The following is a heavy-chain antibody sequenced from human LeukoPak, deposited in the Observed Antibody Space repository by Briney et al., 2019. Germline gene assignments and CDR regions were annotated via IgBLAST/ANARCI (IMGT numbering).Heavy chain of an antibody. J-gene: IGHJ4*02. CDR1: GFTFSNHA. CDR2: IRSTSSTI. Sequence: GGSLRLSCAASGFTFSNHAMNWVRQAPGKGLEWISYIRSTSSTIYHADSVKGRFTISRDNAKNSLYLQMNSLRDEDTAVYYCARSYSFDYWGQGTLVTVSS. CDR3: ARSYSFDY. V-gene: IGHV3-48*02. D-gene: IGHD2-21*01.